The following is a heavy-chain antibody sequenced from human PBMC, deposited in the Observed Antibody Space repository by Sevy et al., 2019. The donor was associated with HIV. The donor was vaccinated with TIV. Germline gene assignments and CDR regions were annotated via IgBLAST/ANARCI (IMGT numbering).Heavy chain of an antibody. D-gene: IGHD2-2*01. J-gene: IGHJ6*02. Sequence: GGSLRLSCEASGLILSDHYMNWIRQVPGKGLEWVSYISRSGFDIYYADSVRGRVTISRDTAKNLLYLQMNSLRVEDTGVYYCGSDQASIYYYDAYGMDFWGQGTTVTVSS. CDR1: GLILSDHY. V-gene: IGHV3-11*01. CDR2: ISRSGFDI. CDR3: GSDQASIYYYDAYGMDF.